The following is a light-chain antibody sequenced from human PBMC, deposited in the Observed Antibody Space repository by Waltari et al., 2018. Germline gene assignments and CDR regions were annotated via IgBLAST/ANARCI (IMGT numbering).Light chain of an antibody. V-gene: IGKV3-15*01. Sequence: EIVMTKSPATLSVSPGERATLSCRASQSVSRNSAWYQQKPGQAPRLLIYGASTRATGIPARFSGSGSGTEFTLTISSLQSEDFAVYYCQQYNNWPPYTFGQGTKLEIK. CDR3: QQYNNWPPYT. CDR2: GAS. J-gene: IGKJ2*01. CDR1: QSVSRN.